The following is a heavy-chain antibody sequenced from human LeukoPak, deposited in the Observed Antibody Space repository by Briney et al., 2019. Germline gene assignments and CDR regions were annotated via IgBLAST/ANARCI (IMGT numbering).Heavy chain of an antibody. J-gene: IGHJ6*02. CDR1: GYTFTGYY. V-gene: IGHV1-2*02. Sequence: ASVKVSCKASGYTFTGYYMNWVRQAPGPGLEWMGWMNANSGGTNYAQKFPGRVTMTRDTSISTAYMERSRLRSDDTAVYYCARDVVLMVYAVYGMDVWGQGTTVTVS. CDR2: MNANSGGT. D-gene: IGHD2-8*01. CDR3: ARDVVLMVYAVYGMDV.